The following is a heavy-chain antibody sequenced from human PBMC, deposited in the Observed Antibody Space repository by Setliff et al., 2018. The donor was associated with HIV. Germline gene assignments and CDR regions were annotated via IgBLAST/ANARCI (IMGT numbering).Heavy chain of an antibody. Sequence: GGSLRLSCAASGFTFSSSAMSWVRQAPGKGLEWVSGISGSGVSTYYADSVKGRFTISRDNSKNTLYLQINSLRAEDTAVYYCAKSQVRYSSGWIHDDAFDLWGQGTMVTASS. D-gene: IGHD6-19*01. CDR3: AKSQVRYSSGWIHDDAFDL. CDR1: GFTFSSSA. V-gene: IGHV3-23*01. J-gene: IGHJ3*01. CDR2: ISGSGVST.